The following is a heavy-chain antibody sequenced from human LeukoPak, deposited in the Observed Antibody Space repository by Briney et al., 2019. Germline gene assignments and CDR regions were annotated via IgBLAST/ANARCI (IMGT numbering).Heavy chain of an antibody. CDR2: IYTTGST. CDR1: GGSINNNY. D-gene: IGHD6-6*01. V-gene: IGHV4-4*07. Sequence: PSETLSLTCTVSGGSINNNYWTWTRQPAGKGLEWIGRIYTTGSTNYNPSLQSRVSMSVDTSKNQFSLNVSSVTAADTAVYYCARWADKSGSSSRVAFDIWGQGTMVTVSS. CDR3: ARWADKSGSSSRVAFDI. J-gene: IGHJ3*02.